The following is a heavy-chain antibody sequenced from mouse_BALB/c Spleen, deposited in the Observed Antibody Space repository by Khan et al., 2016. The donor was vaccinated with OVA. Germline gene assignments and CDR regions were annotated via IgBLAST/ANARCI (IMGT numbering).Heavy chain of an antibody. Sequence: QIQLVQSGPELKKPGETVKISCKTSGYTFTNYGMNWVKQSPGKVLKWMGWINTYTGEPTYADDFKGRFAFSLETSASTAYLQINNLNNEDTATYCCGRPPYFSYTLAYWGQGTSVSVSS. D-gene: IGHD2-10*01. CDR3: GRPPYFSYTLAY. CDR1: GYTFTNYG. J-gene: IGHJ4*01. CDR2: INTYTGEP. V-gene: IGHV9-3-1*01.